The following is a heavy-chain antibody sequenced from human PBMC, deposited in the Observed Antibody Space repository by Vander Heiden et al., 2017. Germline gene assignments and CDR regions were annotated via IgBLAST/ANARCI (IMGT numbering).Heavy chain of an antibody. J-gene: IGHJ4*02. CDR2: ISSSSSYI. V-gene: IGHV3-21*01. D-gene: IGHD3-22*01. CDR3: ARAISGWTPGYFDY. CDR1: GFTFSSYS. Sequence: GESGGGLVKPGGSLRLSCAASGFTFSSYSINWVRQAPGKGLEWVSSISSSSSYIYYADSVKGRFTISRDNAKNSVYLQMNSLRAEDTAVYYCARAISGWTPGYFDYWGQGTLGTVSS.